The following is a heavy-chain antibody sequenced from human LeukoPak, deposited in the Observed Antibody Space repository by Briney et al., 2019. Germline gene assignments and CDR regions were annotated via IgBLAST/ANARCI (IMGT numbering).Heavy chain of an antibody. Sequence: QPGGSLRLSCAASTFTFSRYWMHWVRQAPGKGLVWVSRINSDGTNTYYADSVKGRFTISRDNAKNTLYLQMNSLRAEDTAVYYCAREYYYDSSGYYKVLDYWGQGTLVTVSS. J-gene: IGHJ4*02. D-gene: IGHD3-22*01. CDR2: INSDGTNT. V-gene: IGHV3-74*01. CDR3: AREYYYDSSGYYKVLDY. CDR1: TFTFSRYW.